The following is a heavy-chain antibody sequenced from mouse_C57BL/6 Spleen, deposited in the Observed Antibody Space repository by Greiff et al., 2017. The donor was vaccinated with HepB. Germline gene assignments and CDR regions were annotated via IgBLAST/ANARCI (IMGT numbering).Heavy chain of an antibody. V-gene: IGHV3-6*01. Sequence: EVQLQESGPGLVKPSQSLSLTCSVTGYSITSGYYWNWIRQFPGNKLEWMGYISYDGSNNYNPSLKNRISITRDTSKNQFFLKLNSVTTEDTATYYCARYYGSSGYAMDYWGQGTSVTVSS. J-gene: IGHJ4*01. CDR3: ARYYGSSGYAMDY. CDR2: ISYDGSN. CDR1: GYSITSGYY. D-gene: IGHD1-1*01.